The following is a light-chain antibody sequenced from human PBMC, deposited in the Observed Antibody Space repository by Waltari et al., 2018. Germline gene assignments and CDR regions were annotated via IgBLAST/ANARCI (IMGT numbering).Light chain of an antibody. J-gene: IGLJ2*01. CDR1: ISDGGVHYF. V-gene: IGLV2-8*01. CDR2: EVS. CDR3: TSYAGSNILV. Sequence: QSALTQPPSASGSPGQSVTLSCTGTISDGGVHYFVSWYQQHPAKVPKLMIHEVSKRPSGVPDRFSGSKSGDTASLTVSGLQAEDEADYYCTSYAGSNILVFGGGTKLTVL.